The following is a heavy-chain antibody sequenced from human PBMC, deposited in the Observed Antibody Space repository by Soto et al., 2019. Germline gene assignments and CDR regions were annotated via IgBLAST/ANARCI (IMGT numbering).Heavy chain of an antibody. V-gene: IGHV3-23*01. CDR1: GFTFGSYA. CDR2: ISGSGGST. CDR3: AKVDDEAAGIFLFDY. D-gene: IGHD6-13*01. Sequence: GGSLRLSCAASGFTFGSYAMSWVRQAPGKGLEWVSAISGSGGSTYYADSVKGRFTISRDNSKNTLYLQMNSLRAEDTAVYYCAKVDDEAAGIFLFDYWGQGTLVTVSS. J-gene: IGHJ4*02.